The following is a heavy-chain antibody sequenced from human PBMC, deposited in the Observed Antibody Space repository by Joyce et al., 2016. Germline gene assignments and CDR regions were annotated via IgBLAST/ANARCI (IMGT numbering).Heavy chain of an antibody. D-gene: IGHD3-22*01. CDR1: GYIFTTYG. J-gene: IGHJ3*02. CDR2: ISAHHGNT. Sequence: QVQLVQSGSEVKKPGASVEVSCKASGYIFTTYGISWVRQAPGQGFEWMGWISAHHGNTKYAQKFQGRVTMNIDTATSTAYMELESLRSDDTAVYYCARDMHYYNSSGYYWGAVDIWGQGTMVSVSS. V-gene: IGHV1-18*01. CDR3: ARDMHYYNSSGYYWGAVDI.